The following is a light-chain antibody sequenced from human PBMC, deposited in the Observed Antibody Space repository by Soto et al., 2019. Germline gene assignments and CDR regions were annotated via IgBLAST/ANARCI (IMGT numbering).Light chain of an antibody. J-gene: IGKJ5*01. V-gene: IGKV3D-20*02. Sequence: EIVLTQSPGTLSLSPGERSTLSCRASQSVSSRSLAWYQQNPGQAPRLLISGASSRAADIPDRFSGSGSGTDFTLTINRLEPEDFAVYYCQQRDSWPITFGQGTRLEIK. CDR3: QQRDSWPIT. CDR2: GAS. CDR1: QSVSSRS.